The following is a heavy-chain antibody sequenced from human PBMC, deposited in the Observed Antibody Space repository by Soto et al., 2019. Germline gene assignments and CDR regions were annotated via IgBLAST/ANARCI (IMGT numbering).Heavy chain of an antibody. D-gene: IGHD3-9*01. CDR1: GFTFSSYA. V-gene: IGHV3-30-3*01. J-gene: IGHJ6*02. CDR3: ARSRVLRYFDWLSNNKKYGMDV. CDR2: ISYDGSNK. Sequence: PGGSLRLSCAASGFTFSSYAMHWVRQAPGKGLEWVAVISYDGSNKYYADSVKGRFTISRDNSKNTLYLQMNSLRAEDTAVYYCARSRVLRYFDWLSNNKKYGMDVWGQGTTVTVSS.